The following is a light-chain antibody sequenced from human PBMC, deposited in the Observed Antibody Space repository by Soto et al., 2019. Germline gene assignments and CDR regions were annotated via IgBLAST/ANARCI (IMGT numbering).Light chain of an antibody. CDR3: QQFGSSPLLT. Sequence: DIVLTQAPCALSFSAGEGSTLSCRASQSVTKNNLNWYQQKPGQAPRLLIYGASIRATGIPDRFSGSGSETDFTLTISRLEPEHFAVYYCQQFGSSPLLTFGGGTKVDIK. CDR2: GAS. J-gene: IGKJ4*01. CDR1: QSVTKNN. V-gene: IGKV3-20*01.